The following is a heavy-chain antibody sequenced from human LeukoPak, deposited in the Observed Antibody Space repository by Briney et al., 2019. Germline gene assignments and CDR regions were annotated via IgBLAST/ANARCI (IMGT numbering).Heavy chain of an antibody. J-gene: IGHJ6*04. CDR1: GFTFSSYE. V-gene: IGHV3-48*03. CDR3: AELGITMIGGV. D-gene: IGHD3-10*02. CDR2: ISSSGSTI. Sequence: GGSLRLSCAASGFTFSSYEMNWVRQAPGKGLEWVSYISSSGSTIYYAGSVKGRFTTSRDNAKKSLYLQMNSLRAEDTAVYYCAELGITMIGGVWGKGTTVTISS.